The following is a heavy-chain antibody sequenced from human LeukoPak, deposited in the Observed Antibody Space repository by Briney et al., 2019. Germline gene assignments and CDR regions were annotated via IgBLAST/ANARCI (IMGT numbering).Heavy chain of an antibody. Sequence: VASVKVSCKASGYTFTSYDINWVRQATGQGLEWMGWMNPNSGNTGYAQKFQGRVTITRNTSISTAYMELSSLRAEDTAVYYCAKAPNYGSGSSNPWGQGTLVTVSS. CDR2: MNPNSGNT. J-gene: IGHJ5*02. CDR1: GYTFTSYD. CDR3: AKAPNYGSGSSNP. D-gene: IGHD3-10*01. V-gene: IGHV1-8*03.